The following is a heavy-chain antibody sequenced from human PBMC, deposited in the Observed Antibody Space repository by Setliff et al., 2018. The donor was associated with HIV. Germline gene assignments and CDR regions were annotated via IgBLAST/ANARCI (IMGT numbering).Heavy chain of an antibody. V-gene: IGHV4-4*02. J-gene: IGHJ4*02. D-gene: IGHD3-22*01. CDR2: IYHRGST. CDR3: AVRRYYDSTGYYDY. Sequence: LSLTCTVSSGSISGDNWWSWVRQPPGKGLEWIGEIYHRGSTNYNPSLKSRVTISVDKSKNQFSLKLTSVTAADTAVYYCAVRRYYDSTGYYDYWGQGTLVTV. CDR1: SGSISGDNW.